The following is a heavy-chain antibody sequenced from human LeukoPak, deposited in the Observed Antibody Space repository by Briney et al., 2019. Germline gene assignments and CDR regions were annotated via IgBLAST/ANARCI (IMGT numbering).Heavy chain of an antibody. J-gene: IGHJ4*02. CDR2: IIPILGIA. CDR1: GGTFSSYA. V-gene: IGHV1-69*04. CDR3: ARDQEYYYDSSGYYPIDY. Sequence: SVKVSCKASGGTFSSYAISWVRQAPGQGLEWMGRIIPILGIAIYAQKFQGRVTITADKSTSTAYMELSSLRSEDTAVYYCARDQEYYYDSSGYYPIDYWGQGTLVTVSS. D-gene: IGHD3-22*01.